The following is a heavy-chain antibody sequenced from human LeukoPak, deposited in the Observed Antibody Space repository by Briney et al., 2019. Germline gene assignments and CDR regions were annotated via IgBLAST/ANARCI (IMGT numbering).Heavy chain of an antibody. CDR2: IRYDGSNK. D-gene: IGHD3-10*01. CDR3: AKEQDYYGSGSYPPDDY. Sequence: GGSLRLSCAASGFTFSSYGMHWVRQAPGKGLEWVAFIRYDGSNKYYADSVKGRFTTSRDNSKNTLYLQMNSLRAEDTAVYYCAKEQDYYGSGSYPPDDYWGQGTLVTVSS. J-gene: IGHJ4*02. CDR1: GFTFSSYG. V-gene: IGHV3-30*02.